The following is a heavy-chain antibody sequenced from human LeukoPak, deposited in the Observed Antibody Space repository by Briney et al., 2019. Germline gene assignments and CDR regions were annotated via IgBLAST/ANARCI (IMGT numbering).Heavy chain of an antibody. D-gene: IGHD2-15*01. CDR3: AKAWYCTGASCYSGYHFDY. CDR1: GYTFTSYG. CDR2: ISAYNGNT. V-gene: IGHV1-18*01. J-gene: IGHJ4*02. Sequence: ASVKVSCKASGYTFTSYGISWVRQAPGQGLEWMGWISAYNGNTNYAQKLQGRVTMTTDTSTSTAYMELRSLRSDDTAVYYCAKAWYCTGASCYSGYHFDYWGQGTLVTVSS.